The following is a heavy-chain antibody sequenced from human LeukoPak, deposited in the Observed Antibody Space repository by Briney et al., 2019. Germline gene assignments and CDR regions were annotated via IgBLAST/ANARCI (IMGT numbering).Heavy chain of an antibody. V-gene: IGHV3-21*01. CDR1: GFTFSSYS. D-gene: IGHD6-19*01. Sequence: GGPLRLSCAASGFTFSSYSMNWVRQAPGKGLQWVSSISSSGAYIFYADSVQGRFTISRDNAKNSLYLQMNSLRAEDTAVYYCTRDGESSGWYSACWGQGTLVTVSS. CDR2: ISSSGAYI. CDR3: TRDGESSGWYSAC. J-gene: IGHJ4*02.